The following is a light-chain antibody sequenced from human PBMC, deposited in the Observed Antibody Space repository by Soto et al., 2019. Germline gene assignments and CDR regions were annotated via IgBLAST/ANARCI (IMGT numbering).Light chain of an antibody. CDR3: LQVSNFPRT. CDR1: QGIGDR. CDR2: TAS. J-gene: IGKJ1*01. Sequence: IQVTLSPSSVSASVGDRVTITCRASQGIGDRLALYQHKPGKAPQLLIQTASTLVSGVPSRFSGSGSGTDFLLTIDSLQPEDFATYYCLQVSNFPRTFGQGTKVDI. V-gene: IGKV1-12*01.